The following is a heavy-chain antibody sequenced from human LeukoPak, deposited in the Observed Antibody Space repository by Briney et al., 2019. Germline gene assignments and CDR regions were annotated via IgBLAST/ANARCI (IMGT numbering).Heavy chain of an antibody. V-gene: IGHV3-30*03. J-gene: IGHJ4*02. D-gene: IGHD3-10*01. CDR1: GFTFRNYG. CDR2: ISYDGSDK. Sequence: GGSLRLSCAASGFTFRNYGMQWVRQTPGKGLEWVTLISYDGSDKYYADSVKGRFSISRDNSKNTLYLQMNSLRAEDTAVYYCASLRSGSGTFYNDYWGQGTLVTVSS. CDR3: ASLRSGSGTFYNDY.